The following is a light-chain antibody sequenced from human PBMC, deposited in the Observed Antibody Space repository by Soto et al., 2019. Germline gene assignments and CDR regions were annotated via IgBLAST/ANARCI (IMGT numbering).Light chain of an antibody. CDR3: VSYTSSTTYV. CDR2: DVA. Sequence: QSVLTQPASVSDSPGQSITISCTGTSSDVGGSNFVSWYQQHPGKPPKLIIYDVANRPSGVSNRFSGSKSGSTASLIISRLQTEEDADYYCVSYTSSTTYVFGTGTRSPS. V-gene: IGLV2-14*03. CDR1: SSDVGGSNF. J-gene: IGLJ1*01.